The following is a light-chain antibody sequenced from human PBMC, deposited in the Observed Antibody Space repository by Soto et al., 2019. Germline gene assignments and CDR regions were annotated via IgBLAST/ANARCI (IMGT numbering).Light chain of an antibody. J-gene: IGKJ1*01. CDR3: MQTVAAPWT. CDR1: QSLVFSDGKTY. Sequence: DIVLTQTPLSLSVTPGQPASISCKSSQSLVFSDGKTYFYWYLQKPGQPPHLLIYAVSNRFSGVPDRFSGSGSGTDFTLRISRVEAEDVGIYYCMQTVAAPWTLGQGTKVEI. V-gene: IGKV2D-29*01. CDR2: AVS.